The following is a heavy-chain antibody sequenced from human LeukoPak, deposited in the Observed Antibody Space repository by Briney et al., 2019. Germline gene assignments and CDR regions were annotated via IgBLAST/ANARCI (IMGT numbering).Heavy chain of an antibody. V-gene: IGHV3-23*01. J-gene: IGHJ4*02. Sequence: TGGSLRLSCAASGFTFSDYYMSWNRQAPGKGLEWVSSITDNGVSTYYADSVKGRFTISRDNSKNMLYLQMNSLRAEDTALYYCAKDLRVHWGQGTLVTVSS. CDR1: GFTFSDYY. D-gene: IGHD3-10*01. CDR3: AKDLRVH. CDR2: ITDNGVST.